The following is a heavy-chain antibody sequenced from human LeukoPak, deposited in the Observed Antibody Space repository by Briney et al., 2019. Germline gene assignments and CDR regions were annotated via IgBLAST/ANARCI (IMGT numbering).Heavy chain of an antibody. CDR1: GFTFSSYS. J-gene: IGHJ6*02. CDR3: AQGDSSSWYYYYGMDV. Sequence: GGSLRLSCAASGFTFSSYSMNWVRQAPGKGLEWVSSISSSSSYIYYADSVKGRFTISRDNAKNSLYLQMNSLRAEDTAVYYCAQGDSSSWYYYYGMDVWGQGTTVTVSS. V-gene: IGHV3-21*01. D-gene: IGHD6-13*01. CDR2: ISSSSSYI.